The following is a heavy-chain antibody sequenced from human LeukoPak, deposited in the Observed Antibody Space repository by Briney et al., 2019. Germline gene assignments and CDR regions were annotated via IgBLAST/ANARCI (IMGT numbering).Heavy chain of an antibody. CDR3: ATRDGGLGFHI. J-gene: IGHJ3*02. CDR2: NYPGDSDT. V-gene: IGHV5-51*01. Sequence: GESLKISCKGSGYSFSNYWLGWVRQMPGQALEWMGMNYPGDSDTRYSASFQGQVTISADKSISTAFLQWSSLKASDTAMYYCATRDGGLGFHIWGQGTMVTVSS. CDR1: GYSFSNYW. D-gene: IGHD5-24*01.